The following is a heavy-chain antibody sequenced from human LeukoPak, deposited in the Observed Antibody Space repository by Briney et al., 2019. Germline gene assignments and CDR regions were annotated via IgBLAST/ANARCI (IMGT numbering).Heavy chain of an antibody. J-gene: IGHJ6*02. CDR2: IIPIFGTA. CDR3: ARLDEYSSSSRYYGMDV. Sequence: ASVKVSCTASGGTFSSYGISWVRQAPGQGLEWMGGIIPIFGTANYAQKFQGRVTVTADESTSTAYMELSSLRSEDTAVYYCARLDEYSSSSRYYGMDVWGQGTTVTVSS. CDR1: GGTFSSYG. V-gene: IGHV1-69*13. D-gene: IGHD6-6*01.